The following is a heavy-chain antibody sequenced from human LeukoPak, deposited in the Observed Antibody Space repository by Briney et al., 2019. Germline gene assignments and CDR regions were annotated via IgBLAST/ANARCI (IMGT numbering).Heavy chain of an antibody. CDR3: ARAIVVVPAPNYYYGMDV. CDR1: GGSISSGGYS. V-gene: IGHV4-30-2*01. CDR2: IYHSGST. J-gene: IGHJ6*02. D-gene: IGHD2-2*01. Sequence: SSETLSLTCAVSGGSISSGGYSWSWIRQPPGKGLEWIGYIYHSGSTNYNPSLKSRVTISVDTSKNQFSLKLSSVTAANTAVYYCARAIVVVPAPNYYYGMDVWGQGTTVTVSS.